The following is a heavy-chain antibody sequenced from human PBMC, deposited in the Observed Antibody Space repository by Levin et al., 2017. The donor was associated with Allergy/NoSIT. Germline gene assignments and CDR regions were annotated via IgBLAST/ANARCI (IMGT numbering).Heavy chain of an antibody. CDR2: ITGSGDTT. D-gene: IGHD4-23*01. V-gene: IGHV3-23*01. J-gene: IGHJ4*02. CDR3: APLGEPTVATRG. CDR1: GFTFSSYA. Sequence: GGSLRLSCATSGFTFSSYAMSWVRQAPGKGLEWVSTITGSGDTTYYADSVKGRFTISGDKSKNTLYLQMNSLRVEDTAVYYCAPLGEPTVATRGWGQGTLVTVSS.